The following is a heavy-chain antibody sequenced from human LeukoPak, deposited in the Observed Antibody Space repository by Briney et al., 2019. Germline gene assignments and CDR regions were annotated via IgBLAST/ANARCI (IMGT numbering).Heavy chain of an antibody. CDR1: GFTFTTYG. Sequence: GGSLRLSCAASGFTFTTYGMHWVRQAPGKGLEWVAFIGYNGRIKYHADSVKGRFTISRDNSKSTVFLQMNSLRPEDTAVYYCGRDGVVTTFDYWGQGTLVTVSS. J-gene: IGHJ4*02. V-gene: IGHV3-30*02. CDR3: GRDGVVTTFDY. D-gene: IGHD2-21*02. CDR2: IGYNGRIK.